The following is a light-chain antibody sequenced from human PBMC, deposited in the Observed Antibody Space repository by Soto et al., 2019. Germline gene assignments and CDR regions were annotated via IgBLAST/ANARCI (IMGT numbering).Light chain of an antibody. V-gene: IGKV1-39*01. CDR3: QHSYGTPRT. CDR2: AVS. Sequence: IQMTQSPSSLSASVGDRVTITCRASQSISTYLNWYQHKPGKDPKVLIYAVSSLQSGVPSRFSGSGSGTEVTLTITSLQPEDAATHYCQHSYGTPRTFGQGTKWIS. J-gene: IGKJ1*01. CDR1: QSISTY.